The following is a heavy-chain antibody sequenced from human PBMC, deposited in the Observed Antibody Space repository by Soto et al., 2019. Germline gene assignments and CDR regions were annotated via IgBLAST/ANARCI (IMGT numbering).Heavy chain of an antibody. CDR2: IYYSGST. Sequence: SETLSLTCTVSGGSISSGDYYWSWIRQPPGKGLEWIGYIYYSGSTYYNPSLKSRVTISVDTSKNQFSLKLSSVTTADTAVYYCARGEGYYDSTGYYYVPYWFDPWAQGTLV. CDR1: GGSISSGDYY. V-gene: IGHV4-30-4*01. J-gene: IGHJ5*02. D-gene: IGHD3-22*01. CDR3: ARGEGYYDSTGYYYVPYWFDP.